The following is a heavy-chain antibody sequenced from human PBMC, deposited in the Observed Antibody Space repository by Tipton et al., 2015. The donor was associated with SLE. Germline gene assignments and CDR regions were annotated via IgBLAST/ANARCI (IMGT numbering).Heavy chain of an antibody. CDR3: ARDLGYYDSSGYYQYYFDY. J-gene: IGHJ4*02. CDR2: ISYDGSNK. V-gene: IGHV3-30*03. Sequence: SLRLSCAASGFTFSSYGMHWVRQAPGKGLEWVAVISYDGSNKYYADSVKGRFTISRDNSKNTLYLQMNSLRAEDTAVYYCARDLGYYDSSGYYQYYFDYWGQGTLVTVSS. D-gene: IGHD3-22*01. CDR1: GFTFSSYG.